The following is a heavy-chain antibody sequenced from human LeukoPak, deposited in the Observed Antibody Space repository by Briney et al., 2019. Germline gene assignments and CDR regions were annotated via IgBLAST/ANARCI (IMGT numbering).Heavy chain of an antibody. V-gene: IGHV3-48*02. J-gene: IGHJ6*02. CDR3: ARDLRSGNDNNGMDV. CDR2: ISSGGSTT. D-gene: IGHD2-15*01. CDR1: GFTFSSYA. Sequence: GGSLRLSCAASGFTFSSYAMNWVRQAPGRGLEWVSYISSGGSTTYYADSVKGRFTMSRDNAKKSLSLQMNRLRDEDTAVYFCARDLRSGNDNNGMDVWGQGTTVTVSS.